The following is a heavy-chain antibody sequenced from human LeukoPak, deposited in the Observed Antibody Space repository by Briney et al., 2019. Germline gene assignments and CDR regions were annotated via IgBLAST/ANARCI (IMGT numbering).Heavy chain of an antibody. CDR1: GFTFSTYW. D-gene: IGHD4-11*01. Sequence: GGSLRLSCAASGFTFSTYWMTWVRQAPGKGLEWVANIKWDGIETYYVDSVKGRYAISRNNAKNSLYLQMNNLRDEDTAVYYCAKNHVTVPNGDWFGPWGQGTLVTVSS. V-gene: IGHV3-7*01. CDR3: AKNHVTVPNGDWFGP. J-gene: IGHJ5*02. CDR2: IKWDGIET.